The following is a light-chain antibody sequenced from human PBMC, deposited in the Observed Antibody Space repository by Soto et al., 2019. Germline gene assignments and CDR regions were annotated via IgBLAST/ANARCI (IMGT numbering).Light chain of an antibody. CDR3: QQYNNWPPDT. V-gene: IGKV3-15*01. J-gene: IGKJ4*01. CDR1: QTISSN. Sequence: EIVMTQSPATLSFSPGERDTLSCSASQTISSNLAWYQQKPGQAPRLLIYGASTRATGMPARFSGSESGTECTLTITSQQSEDSAVYYCQQYNNWPPDTFGGGTRVEIK. CDR2: GAS.